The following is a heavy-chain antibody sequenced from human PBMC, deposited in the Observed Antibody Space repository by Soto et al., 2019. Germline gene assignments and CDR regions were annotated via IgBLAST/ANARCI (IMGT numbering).Heavy chain of an antibody. CDR3: AKVNCSGCDWLRVVAASEI. Sequence: QVQLVESGGGVVQPGRSLRLSCAASGFTFSSYGMHWVRQAPGKGLEWVAVISYDGSNKYYADSVKGRLTISRDNSKNMLYLQMHSLKGEDTAVYDCAKVNCSGCDWLRVVAASEIWGQVTMVTVSS. J-gene: IGHJ3*02. D-gene: IGHD5-12*01. V-gene: IGHV3-30*18. CDR2: ISYDGSNK. CDR1: GFTFSSYG.